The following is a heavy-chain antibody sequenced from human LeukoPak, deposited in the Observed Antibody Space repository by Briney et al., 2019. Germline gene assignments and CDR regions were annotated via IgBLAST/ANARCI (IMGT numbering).Heavy chain of an antibody. CDR2: IYYRVTS. CDR1: GDSISTYY. J-gene: IGHJ4*02. D-gene: IGHD3-10*01. V-gene: IGHV4-59*01. CDR3: ARAVGGDGSGSL. Sequence: SETLSLTCTVSGDSISTYYWSWIRQPPGKGLEWIGYIYYRVTSDYNPSLKSRVTMSVDMSTRQISLKLSSVTAADTAVYYCARAVGGDGSGSLWGRGTLVSVSS.